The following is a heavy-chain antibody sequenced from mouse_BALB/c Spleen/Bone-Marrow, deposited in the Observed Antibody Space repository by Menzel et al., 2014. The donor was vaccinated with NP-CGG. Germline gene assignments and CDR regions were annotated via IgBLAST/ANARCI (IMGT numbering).Heavy chain of an antibody. CDR3: ARVSYDHFDY. D-gene: IGHD2-4*01. V-gene: IGHV5-4*02. CDR2: ISDGGSYT. CDR1: GFTFSDYY. Sequence: DVKLVESGGGLVKPGGSLKLSCAASGFTFSDYYMYWVRQTPEKRLEWVATISDGGSYTYYPDSVKGRFTISRDNAKNNLYLQMSSLKSEDTAMYYCARVSYDHFDYWGQGTTLTVSS. J-gene: IGHJ2*01.